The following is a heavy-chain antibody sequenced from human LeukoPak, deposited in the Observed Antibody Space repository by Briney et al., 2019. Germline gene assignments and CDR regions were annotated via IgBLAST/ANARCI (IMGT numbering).Heavy chain of an antibody. CDR2: IIPIFGTA. D-gene: IGHD3-22*01. Sequence: SVKVSCKASGGTFSSYAISWVRQAPGQGLEWMGGIIPIFGTANYAQKFQGRVTITADESTSTAYMELSSLRSEDTAVYYCARDSGSYYYDSSGYYSMGTLDYWGQGTLVTVSS. CDR3: ARDSGSYYYDSSGYYSMGTLDY. CDR1: GGTFSSYA. V-gene: IGHV1-69*13. J-gene: IGHJ4*02.